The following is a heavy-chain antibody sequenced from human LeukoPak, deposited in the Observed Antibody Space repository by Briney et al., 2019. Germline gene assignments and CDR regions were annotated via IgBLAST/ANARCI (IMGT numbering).Heavy chain of an antibody. Sequence: PSETLSPTCTVSGGSISSYYWSWIRQPPGKGLEWIGYIYYSGSTNYNPSLKSRVTISVDTSKNQFSLKLSSVTAADTAVYYCARDTQLGSFDYWGQGSLVTVSS. CDR3: ARDTQLGSFDY. J-gene: IGHJ4*02. CDR2: IYYSGST. CDR1: GGSISSYY. V-gene: IGHV4-59*01. D-gene: IGHD1-1*01.